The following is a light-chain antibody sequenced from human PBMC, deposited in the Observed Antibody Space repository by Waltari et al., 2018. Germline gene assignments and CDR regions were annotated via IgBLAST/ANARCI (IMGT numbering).Light chain of an antibody. CDR2: KAS. CDR1: QGIGRW. V-gene: IGKV1-5*03. Sequence: DIQMTQSPSTLSASVGARVTITCLASQGIGRWLALYQQKPGKAPKFLIYKASSLESGVPARFSGGGSRTEFTLTISSLQPDDCATYYCQHYNSYSSWTFGQGTKVEIK. J-gene: IGKJ1*01. CDR3: QHYNSYSSWT.